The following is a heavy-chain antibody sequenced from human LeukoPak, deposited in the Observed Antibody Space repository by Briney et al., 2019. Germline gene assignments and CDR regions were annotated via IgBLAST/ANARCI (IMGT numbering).Heavy chain of an antibody. Sequence: SVKVSCKASGGTFSSYAISWVRQAPGQGPEWMGGIIPIFGSANYAQKFQGRVTITTDESTSTAYMELSSLRSEDTAVYYCARGNCNYVVDYWGQGTLVTVSS. V-gene: IGHV1-69*05. CDR1: GGTFSSYA. D-gene: IGHD1-7*01. CDR3: ARGNCNYVVDY. J-gene: IGHJ4*02. CDR2: IIPIFGSA.